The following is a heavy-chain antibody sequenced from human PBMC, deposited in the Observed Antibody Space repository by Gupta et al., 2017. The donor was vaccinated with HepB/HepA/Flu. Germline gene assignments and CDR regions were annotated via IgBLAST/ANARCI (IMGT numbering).Heavy chain of an antibody. V-gene: IGHV1-2*02. CDR1: GYTFTGYY. J-gene: IGHJ6*03. CDR2: INPNSGGT. Sequence: QVQLVQPGAEVKKPGASVKVSCKASGYTFTGYYMHWVRPAPGQGLEWMGWINPNSGGTNYAQKFQGRVTMTRDTSISTAYMELSRLRSDDTAVYYCARDLIYKGSTVTTYYYYYMDVWGKGTTVTVSS. D-gene: IGHD4-11*01. CDR3: ARDLIYKGSTVTTYYYYYMDV.